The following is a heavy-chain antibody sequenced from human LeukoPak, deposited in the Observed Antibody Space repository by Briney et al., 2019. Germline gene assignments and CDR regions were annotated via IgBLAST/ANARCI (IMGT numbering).Heavy chain of an antibody. CDR1: GFTFNNYN. J-gene: IGHJ4*02. D-gene: IGHD3-16*02. CDR3: AGGVILFGGIIAHFDY. V-gene: IGHV3-48*02. Sequence: GGSLRLSCAASGFTFNNYNMNWVRQAPGKGPEWVAYISTGSSAIYYAASVKGRFTISRDNAKNSLYLQMSGLRDADTAEYYCAGGVILFGGIIAHFDYWGQGTLVTVSS. CDR2: ISTGSSAI.